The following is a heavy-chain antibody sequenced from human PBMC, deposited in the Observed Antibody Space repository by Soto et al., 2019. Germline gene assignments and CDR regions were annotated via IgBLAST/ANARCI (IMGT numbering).Heavy chain of an antibody. J-gene: IGHJ4*02. D-gene: IGHD6-13*01. CDR1: GLSLSTSGVG. CDR2: IFWDDDK. CDR3: AHRRVAAASYYFDY. V-gene: IGHV2-5*02. Sequence: QITLKESGPTLVKPTQTLTVTCTFSGLSLSTSGVGVAWIRQPPGKALEWLAVIFWDDDKRYSPSLESRLTITKDTSKTQVVLIMTNMDPVDTATYYCAHRRVAAASYYFDYWGQGTLVTVSS.